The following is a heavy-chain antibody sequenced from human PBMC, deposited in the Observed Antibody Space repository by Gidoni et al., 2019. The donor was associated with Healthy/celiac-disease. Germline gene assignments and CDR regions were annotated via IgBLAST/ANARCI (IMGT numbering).Heavy chain of an antibody. CDR2: INHSGST. J-gene: IGHJ4*02. CDR3: ARARPSLYCSSTSCYPSREHDY. D-gene: IGHD2-2*01. V-gene: IGHV4-34*01. CDR1: GGSFSGYY. Sequence: QVQLQQWGAGLLKPSETLSLTCAVDGGSFSGYYWSWIRQPPGKGLEWIGEINHSGSTNYNPSLKSRVTISVDTSKNQFSLKLSSVTAADTAVYYCARARPSLYCSSTSCYPSREHDYWGQGTLVTVSS.